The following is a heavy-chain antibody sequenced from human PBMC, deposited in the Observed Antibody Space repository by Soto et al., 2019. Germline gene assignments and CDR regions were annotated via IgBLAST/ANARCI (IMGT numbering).Heavy chain of an antibody. CDR2: ISSSSSTI. J-gene: IGHJ6*02. CDR1: GFTFSNYN. Sequence: GGSLRLSCAASGFTFSNYNMNWVRQAPGKGLEWVSYISSSSSTIYYADSVKGRFTISRDNAKNSLYLQMNSLRDEDTAVYYCARESGYYYYYYGIDVWGQGTTVTVSS. V-gene: IGHV3-48*02. D-gene: IGHD3-22*01. CDR3: ARESGYYYYYYGIDV.